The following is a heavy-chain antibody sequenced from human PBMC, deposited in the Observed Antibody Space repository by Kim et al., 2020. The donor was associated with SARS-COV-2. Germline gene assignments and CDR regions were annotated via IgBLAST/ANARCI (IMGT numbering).Heavy chain of an antibody. CDR2: IYYSGST. CDR1: GGSISSSSYY. CDR3: ARSTLWFGDKYYFDY. V-gene: IGHV4-39*01. D-gene: IGHD3-10*01. J-gene: IGHJ4*02. Sequence: SETLSLTCTVSGGSISSSSYYWGWIRQPPGKGLEWIGSIYYSGSTYYNPSLKSRVTISVDTSKNQFSLKLSSVTAADTAVYYCARSTLWFGDKYYFDYWGQGTLVTVSS.